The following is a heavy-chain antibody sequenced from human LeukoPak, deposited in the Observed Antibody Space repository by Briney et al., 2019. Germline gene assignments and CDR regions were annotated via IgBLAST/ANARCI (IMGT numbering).Heavy chain of an antibody. CDR1: GGSFSGYY. D-gene: IGHD6-19*01. CDR3: ARAPAVAGTSSWFDP. CDR2: INHSGST. Sequence: PSETLSLTCAVYGGSFSGYYWSWIRQPPGKGLEWIGEINHSGSTNYNPPLKSRVTISVDTSKNQFSLKLSSVPAADTAVYYCARAPAVAGTSSWFDPWGQGTLVTVSS. J-gene: IGHJ5*02. V-gene: IGHV4-34*01.